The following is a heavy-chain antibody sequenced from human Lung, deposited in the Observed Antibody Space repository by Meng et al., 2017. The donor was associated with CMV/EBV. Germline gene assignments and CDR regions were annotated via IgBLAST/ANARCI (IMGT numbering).Heavy chain of an antibody. CDR2: INPNSGGT. V-gene: IGHV1-2*02. CDR3: ARALLFITMVRGAIGY. D-gene: IGHD3-10*01. J-gene: IGHJ4*02. Sequence: ASVXVSXKASGYTFTGYYMHWVRQAPGQGLEWMGWINPNSGGTNYAQKFQGRVTMTRDTSISTAYMELSRLRSDDTAVYYCARALLFITMVRGAIGYWGQGXLVTVSS. CDR1: GYTFTGYY.